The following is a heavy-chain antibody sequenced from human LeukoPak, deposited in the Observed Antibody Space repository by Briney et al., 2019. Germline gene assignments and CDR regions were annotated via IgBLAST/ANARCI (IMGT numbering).Heavy chain of an antibody. V-gene: IGHV3-23*01. CDR2: ISNTGYNT. J-gene: IGHJ4*02. CDR1: GFTFSSYA. Sequence: GGSLRLSCAASGFTFSSYAMSWVRQAPGKGLEWVLAISNTGYNTNYADSVKGRFTISRDNSKNTLHLHMNSLRAEDTAVYYCTRDQTPYYWGQGTLVTVSS. CDR3: TRDQTPYY.